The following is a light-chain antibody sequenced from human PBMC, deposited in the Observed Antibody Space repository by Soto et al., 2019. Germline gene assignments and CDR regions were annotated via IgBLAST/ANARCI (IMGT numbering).Light chain of an antibody. CDR3: QQYGSSPGT. CDR1: QSITSNY. Sequence: EIVLTQSPGTLPLSPGERATLSCRASQSITSNYLAWYQQKPGQAPRLLIFGASNRATGIPDRFSGSGSGTDFTLTISRLEPEDFVVYYCQQYGSSPGTFGQGTRL. V-gene: IGKV3-20*01. J-gene: IGKJ5*01. CDR2: GAS.